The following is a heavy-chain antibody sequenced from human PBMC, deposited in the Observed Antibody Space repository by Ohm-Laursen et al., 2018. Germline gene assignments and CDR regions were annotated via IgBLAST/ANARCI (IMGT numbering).Heavy chain of an antibody. CDR3: ARGSDIVVTKGYYGTDV. CDR2: IWFDGSST. J-gene: IGHJ6*02. D-gene: IGHD2-21*01. Sequence: SLRLSCAASGFTFSSYAMNWVRQAPGKGLEWVAVIWFDGSSTYYADSVKGRFTVSRDNSKNTLYLQMNSLRVEDTAVYYCARGSDIVVTKGYYGTDVWGQGTTVTV. CDR1: GFTFSSYA. V-gene: IGHV3-33*08.